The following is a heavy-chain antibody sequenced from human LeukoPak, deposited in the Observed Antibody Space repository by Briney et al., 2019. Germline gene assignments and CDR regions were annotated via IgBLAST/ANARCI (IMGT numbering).Heavy chain of an antibody. CDR3: ARDQPALRYSDWLIIDI. J-gene: IGHJ3*02. Sequence: ASVKVSCKASGYTFTSYGISWVRQAPGQGLEWMGWISAYNGNTNYAQKLQGRVTMTTDTSTSTAYMELRSLRSDDTAVYYCARDQPALRYSDWLIIDIWGQGTMVTVSS. CDR1: GYTFTSYG. V-gene: IGHV1-18*01. D-gene: IGHD3-9*01. CDR2: ISAYNGNT.